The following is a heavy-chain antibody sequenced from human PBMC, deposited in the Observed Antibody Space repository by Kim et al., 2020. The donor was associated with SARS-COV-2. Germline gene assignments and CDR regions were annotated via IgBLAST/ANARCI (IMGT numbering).Heavy chain of an antibody. CDR2: ST. V-gene: IGHV4-39*01. J-gene: IGHJ5*02. CDR3: ASPGGDYYVP. Sequence: STYYNPSLKSRVTISVDTSKNQFSLKLSSVTAADTAVYYCASPGGDYYVPWGQGTLVTVSS. D-gene: IGHD2-21*02.